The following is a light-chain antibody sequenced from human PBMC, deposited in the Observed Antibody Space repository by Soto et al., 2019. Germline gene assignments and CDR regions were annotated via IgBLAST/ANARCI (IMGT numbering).Light chain of an antibody. J-gene: IGLJ1*01. CDR2: EVT. V-gene: IGLV2-14*01. Sequence: QPVLTQPASVSESLGNSITLYCTGTSRHVGGNNRVSWYQHHPGKALNLMIYEVTNRPLGVSNLFSASKSGNAASLTIAGLQAEDEATYCCNSHTRSDTRVFGTGTKGTGL. CDR3: NSHTRSDTRV. CDR1: SRHVGGNNR.